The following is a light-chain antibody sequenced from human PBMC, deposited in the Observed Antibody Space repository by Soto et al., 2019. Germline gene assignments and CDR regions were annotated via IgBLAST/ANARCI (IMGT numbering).Light chain of an antibody. CDR1: HNDIGTYDY. CDR2: GVT. CDR3: SSFNSNRIYV. J-gene: IGLJ1*01. V-gene: IGLV2-14*03. Sequence: QSVLTQPTSVSGSPGQSITISCTGNHNDIGTYDYVSWYQQHPGRAPRLLIHGVTTRPSGISGRFSASKSGLTASLTISGLQPEDEADYYCSSFNSNRIYVFGTGTKVTVL.